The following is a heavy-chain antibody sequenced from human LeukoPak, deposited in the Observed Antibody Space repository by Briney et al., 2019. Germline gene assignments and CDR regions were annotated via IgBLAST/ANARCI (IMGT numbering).Heavy chain of an antibody. CDR1: GFTFSNYA. CDR3: ARQRGSGCLDY. J-gene: IGHJ4*02. D-gene: IGHD6-19*01. CDR2: ISGSGVST. V-gene: IGHV3-23*01. Sequence: GGSLRLSCAASGFTFSNYAMSWVRQAPGKGLEWVSAISGSGVSTDYADSVKGRFTISRDNAKNSLSLQMNSLRAEDTAVYYCARQRGSGCLDYWGQGTLVTVSS.